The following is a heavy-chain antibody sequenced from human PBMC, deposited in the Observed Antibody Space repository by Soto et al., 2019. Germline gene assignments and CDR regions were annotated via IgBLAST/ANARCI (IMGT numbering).Heavy chain of an antibody. CDR2: IYHSGST. CDR1: GGSISSGGYS. Sequence: KPSETLSLTCAVSGGSISSGGYSWSWIRQPPGKGLEWIGYIYHSGSTYYNPSLKSRVTISVDRSKSQFSLKLSSVTAADTAVYYCARDTSGSSHAFDIWGQGTMVTVSS. D-gene: IGHD6-13*01. V-gene: IGHV4-30-2*01. J-gene: IGHJ3*02. CDR3: ARDTSGSSHAFDI.